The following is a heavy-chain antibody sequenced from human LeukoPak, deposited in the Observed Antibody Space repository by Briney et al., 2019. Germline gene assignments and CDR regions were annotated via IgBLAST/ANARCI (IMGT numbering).Heavy chain of an antibody. V-gene: IGHV1-46*01. J-gene: IGHJ4*02. CDR1: GYTFTSYY. D-gene: IGHD3-16*01. CDR2: INPSGGST. CDR3: ARVAYDYVWGSYSHYFDY. Sequence: GASVKVSSKPSGYTFTSYYMHWVPQAPGQGLEWMGIINPSGGSTSSAHTFQGRVTIPRDTSTSTFYKEPSSLGSEDTAVYYCARVAYDYVWGSYSHYFDYGGQGTLVTVSS.